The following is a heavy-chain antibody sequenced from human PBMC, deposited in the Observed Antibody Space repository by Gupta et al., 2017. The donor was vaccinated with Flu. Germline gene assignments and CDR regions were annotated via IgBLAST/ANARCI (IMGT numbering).Heavy chain of an antibody. CDR1: GFIFSSYA. D-gene: IGHD2-2*02. CDR2: ITASGDST. CDR3: AKDTSYTLDY. Sequence: EVQLLESGGGLVQPGGSLRLSCAASGFIFSSYALCLVRQAPGKGLEWVSAITASGDSTYYADSVRGRFAISRDNSRNMVYLQMNSLRAEDTAIYYCAKDTSYTLDYWGQGTLVTVSS. V-gene: IGHV3-23*01. J-gene: IGHJ4*02.